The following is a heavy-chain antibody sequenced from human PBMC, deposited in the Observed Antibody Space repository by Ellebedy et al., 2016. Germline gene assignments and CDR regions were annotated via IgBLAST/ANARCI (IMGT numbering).Heavy chain of an antibody. CDR1: GGPISSYY. J-gene: IGHJ2*01. Sequence: SETLSLTCTVSGGPISSYYWSWIRQSPGKGLEWIGYMYHSGSTNYNPSLKSRVTVSVDTSKNQFSLKLRSVTAAATAVYYCARQMFYYGSGSYKPSYWYFDLWGRGTLVTVSS. V-gene: IGHV4-59*08. CDR3: ARQMFYYGSGSYKPSYWYFDL. CDR2: MYHSGST. D-gene: IGHD3-10*01.